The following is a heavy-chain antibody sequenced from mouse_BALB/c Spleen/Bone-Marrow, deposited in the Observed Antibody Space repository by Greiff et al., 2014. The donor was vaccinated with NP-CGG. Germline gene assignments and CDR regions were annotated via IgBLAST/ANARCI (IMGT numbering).Heavy chain of an antibody. V-gene: IGHV5-12*02. D-gene: IGHD1-1*01. CDR2: ISNGDGST. CDR3: TRESYGYAMDH. CDR1: GFTFSDYY. J-gene: IGHJ4*01. Sequence: VQLKESGGGLVQPGGSLKLSCATSGFTFSDYYMSWVRPTPDRRLEWVAYISNGDGSTYYPDPVKGRFTISRGNAKNTLYLQMSRLKSEDTAMYYCTRESYGYAMDHWGQGTSVTVSS.